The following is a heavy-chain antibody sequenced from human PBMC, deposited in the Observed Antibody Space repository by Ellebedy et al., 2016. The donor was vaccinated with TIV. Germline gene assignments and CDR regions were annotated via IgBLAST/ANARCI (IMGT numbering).Heavy chain of an antibody. D-gene: IGHD1-26*01. V-gene: IGHV5-10-1*01. Sequence: GESLKISCKGSGYSFSTFWVIWVRQRPGKGLESMGGIDPSDFYTNYSPSFQGHVTMSADTSISTAYLEWSSLKASDTAIYYCARYSGIYGGYDYWGQGTLVTVSS. CDR1: GYSFSTFW. J-gene: IGHJ4*02. CDR3: ARYSGIYGGYDY. CDR2: IDPSDFYT.